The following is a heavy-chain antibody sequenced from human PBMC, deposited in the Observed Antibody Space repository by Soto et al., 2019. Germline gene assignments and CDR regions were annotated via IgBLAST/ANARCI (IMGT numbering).Heavy chain of an antibody. CDR1: GLTFSSYA. D-gene: IGHD3-22*01. Sequence: GGSLRLSCAASGLTFSSYAMSWVRQAPGKGLEWVSAISGSGGSTYYADSVKGRFTISRDNSKNTLYLQMNSLRAEDTAVYYCAKFLRITMIVVVTPDAFDIWGQGTMVTVSS. CDR3: AKFLRITMIVVVTPDAFDI. V-gene: IGHV3-23*01. CDR2: ISGSGGST. J-gene: IGHJ3*02.